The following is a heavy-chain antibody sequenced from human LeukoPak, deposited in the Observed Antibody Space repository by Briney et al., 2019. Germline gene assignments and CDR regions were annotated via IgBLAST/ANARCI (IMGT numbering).Heavy chain of an antibody. Sequence: GGSLRLSCAASGFTFSSYALNWVRQAPGKGLEWVSSITSGSSIYYADSVKGRFTISRDNSKNTLYLQMNSLRAEDTAVYYCAKGALAVATHRIDYWGQGTLVTVSS. CDR3: AKGALAVATHRIDY. J-gene: IGHJ4*02. CDR2: ITSGSSI. V-gene: IGHV3-23*01. D-gene: IGHD6-19*01. CDR1: GFTFSSYA.